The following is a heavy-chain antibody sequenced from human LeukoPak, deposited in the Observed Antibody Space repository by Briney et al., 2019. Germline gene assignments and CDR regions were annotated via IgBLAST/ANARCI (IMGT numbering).Heavy chain of an antibody. D-gene: IGHD1-26*01. V-gene: IGHV4-4*07. Sequence: SETLSLTCTVSGGSISSYYWSWIRQPAGKGLEWIGRIYTSGSTNYNPSLKSRVTMSVDTSKSQFSLKLSSVTAADTAVYYCAKSGSYYFYAFDIWGQGTMVTASS. CDR3: AKSGSYYFYAFDI. CDR2: IYTSGST. J-gene: IGHJ3*02. CDR1: GGSISSYY.